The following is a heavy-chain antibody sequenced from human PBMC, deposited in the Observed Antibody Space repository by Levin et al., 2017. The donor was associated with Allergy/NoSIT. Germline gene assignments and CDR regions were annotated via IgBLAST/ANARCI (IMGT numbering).Heavy chain of an antibody. V-gene: IGHV4-39*01. CDR1: GDSINTINYY. J-gene: IGHJ6*04. Sequence: SETLSLTCSVSGDSINTINYYWGWIRQPPGRGLEWIGTIYSGEHTSYNPSLASRVTISADTSNNQFSLTLSSVTAADTAVYYCARHGLIDIVLVPSAIDVWGKGATVTVSS. D-gene: IGHD2-2*01. CDR3: ARHGLIDIVLVPSAIDV. CDR2: IYSGEHT.